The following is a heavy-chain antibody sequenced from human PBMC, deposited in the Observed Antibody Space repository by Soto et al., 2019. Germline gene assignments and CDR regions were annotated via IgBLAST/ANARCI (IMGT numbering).Heavy chain of an antibody. D-gene: IGHD2-2*01. Sequence: ASVKVSCKASGGTFSSYAISWVRQAPGRGLEWMGGIIPIFGTANYAQKFQGRVTITADESTSTAYMELSSLRSEDTAVYYCARARDIVVVPAAMDYYYYGMDVWGQGTTVTVSS. CDR1: GGTFSSYA. V-gene: IGHV1-69*13. CDR3: ARARDIVVVPAAMDYYYYGMDV. CDR2: IIPIFGTA. J-gene: IGHJ6*02.